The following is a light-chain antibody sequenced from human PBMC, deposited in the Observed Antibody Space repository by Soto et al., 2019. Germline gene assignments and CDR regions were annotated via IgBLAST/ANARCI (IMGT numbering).Light chain of an antibody. CDR3: CSYAGSSNPYV. J-gene: IGLJ1*01. CDR1: SSDVGSYNL. CDR2: EGS. V-gene: IGLV2-23*01. Sequence: QSALTQPASVSGSPGQSITISCTGTSSDVGSYNLVSWNQQHPGKAPKLMIYEGSKRPSGVSNRFSGSKSGNTASLTISGLQAEDEADYYCCSYAGSSNPYVFGTGTKLTVL.